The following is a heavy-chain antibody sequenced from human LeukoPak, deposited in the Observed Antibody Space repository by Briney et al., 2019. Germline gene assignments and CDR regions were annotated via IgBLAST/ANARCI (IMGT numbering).Heavy chain of an antibody. D-gene: IGHD1-26*01. CDR2: IYHSGST. Sequence: SETLSLTCTVSGDSISSSNYYWGWIRQPPGKGLEWIGSIYHSGSTYYNPSLKSRVTISVDTSKNQFSLKLSSVTAADTAVYYCARVAGGGMIDYWGQGTLVTVSS. CDR3: ARVAGGGMIDY. CDR1: GDSISSSNYY. J-gene: IGHJ4*02. V-gene: IGHV4-39*07.